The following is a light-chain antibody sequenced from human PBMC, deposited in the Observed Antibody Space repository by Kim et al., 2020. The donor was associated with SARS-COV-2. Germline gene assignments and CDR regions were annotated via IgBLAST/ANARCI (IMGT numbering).Light chain of an antibody. CDR1: QTINSK. V-gene: IGKV1-39*01. Sequence: DIQMTQSPSYLSASVGDRVTITCRASQTINSKLNWYQQKPGKAPKLLIYAASSLQSGVPSSFSGSESGTEFTLTISSLQPEDFATYYCQQTYSSPPTFGQGTKVDIK. CDR3: QQTYSSPPT. CDR2: AAS. J-gene: IGKJ1*01.